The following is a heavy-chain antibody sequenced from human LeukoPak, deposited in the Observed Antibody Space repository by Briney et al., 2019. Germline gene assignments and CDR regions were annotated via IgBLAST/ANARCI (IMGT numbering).Heavy chain of an antibody. CDR3: ARDDQQWPPELDY. V-gene: IGHV1-69*04. CDR1: GGTFSSYA. CDR2: IIPILGIA. Sequence: SVKVSCKASGGTFSSYAISWVRQAPGQGLEWVGRIIPILGIANYAQKFQGRVTITADKSTSTAYMELSSLRSEDTAVYYCARDDQQWPPELDYWGQGTLVTVSS. J-gene: IGHJ4*02. D-gene: IGHD6-19*01.